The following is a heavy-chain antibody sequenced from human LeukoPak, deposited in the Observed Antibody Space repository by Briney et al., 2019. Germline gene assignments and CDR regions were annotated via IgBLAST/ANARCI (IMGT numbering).Heavy chain of an antibody. CDR3: ARDPNGDYVGAFDF. CDR1: GFIFSNYA. Sequence: GGSLRLSCVGSGFIFSNYALIWARQAPGKGLEWVSAISSAGAYYADSVRGRFIMSRDNSKNTLYLQMNSLRDEDTAIYYCARDPNGDYVGAFDFWGQGTMVTVSS. V-gene: IGHV3-23*01. J-gene: IGHJ3*01. CDR2: ISSAGA. D-gene: IGHD4-17*01.